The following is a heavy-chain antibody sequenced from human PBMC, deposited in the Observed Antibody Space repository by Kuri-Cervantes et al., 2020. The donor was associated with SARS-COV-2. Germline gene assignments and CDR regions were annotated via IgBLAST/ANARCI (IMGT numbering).Heavy chain of an antibody. J-gene: IGHJ4*02. CDR2: ISGSGGST. CDR1: GFTFSSYA. V-gene: IGHV3-23*01. D-gene: IGHD4-23*01. CDR3: AKTVDGGNSGDVFDY. Sequence: GGSLRLSCAASGFTFSSYAMSWVRQAPGKGLEWVSAISGSGGSTYYADSVKGRFTISRDNSKNTLYLQMNSLRAEDTAVYYCAKTVDGGNSGDVFDYWGQGTLVTVSS.